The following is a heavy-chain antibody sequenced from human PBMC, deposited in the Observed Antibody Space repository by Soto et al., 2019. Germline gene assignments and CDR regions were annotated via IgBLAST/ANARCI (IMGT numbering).Heavy chain of an antibody. D-gene: IGHD3-10*01. Sequence: GGSLRLSCAASGFTFSSYWMHWVRQAPGKGLVWVSRINSDGSSTSYADSVKGRFTISRDNAKNTLYLQMNSLRAEDTAVYYCATDYYGSGSYLGYYYMDVWGKGTTVTVSS. CDR2: INSDGSST. J-gene: IGHJ6*03. CDR3: ATDYYGSGSYLGYYYMDV. V-gene: IGHV3-74*01. CDR1: GFTFSSYW.